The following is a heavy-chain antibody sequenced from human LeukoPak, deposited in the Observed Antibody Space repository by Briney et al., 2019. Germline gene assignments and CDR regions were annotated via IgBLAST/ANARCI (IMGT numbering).Heavy chain of an antibody. J-gene: IGHJ4*02. Sequence: GGSLRLSCAASGFTFSSYAMSWVRQGPGKGLEWVSEISGGGGIRYYADSVKGRFTLSRDNSKNTVYLQMNGLRVEDTAVYYCAKYSGSYYYPPNWDSWGQGTLVTVSS. V-gene: IGHV3-23*01. D-gene: IGHD1-26*01. CDR2: ISGGGGIR. CDR3: AKYSGSYYYPPNWDS. CDR1: GFTFSSYA.